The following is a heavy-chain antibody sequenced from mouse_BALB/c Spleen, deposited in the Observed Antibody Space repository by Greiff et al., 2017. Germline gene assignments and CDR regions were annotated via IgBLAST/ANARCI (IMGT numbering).Heavy chain of an antibody. Sequence: DVKLVESGGDLVKPGGSLKLSCAASGFTFSSYGVCWVRQTPDKRLVWVATISSGGSYTYYPDSVKGRFTISRDNAKNTLYLQMSSLKSEDTAMYSCARDGDWDRAYWGQGTLVTVSA. CDR3: ARDGDWDRAY. J-gene: IGHJ3*01. D-gene: IGHD4-1*01. V-gene: IGHV5-6*02. CDR1: GFTFSSYG. CDR2: ISSGGSYT.